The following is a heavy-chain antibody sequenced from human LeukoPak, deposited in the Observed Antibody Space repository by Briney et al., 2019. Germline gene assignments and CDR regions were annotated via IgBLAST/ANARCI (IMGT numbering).Heavy chain of an antibody. CDR2: FDPEDGET. V-gene: IGHV1-24*01. D-gene: IGHD2-15*01. Sequence: ASVKVSXKVSGYALTELSMHWVRQAPGKGLEWMGGFDPEDGETIYAQKFQGRVTMTEDTSTDTAYMELSSLRSEDTAVYYCATESELRTSPMGSCYAFDIWGQGTMATVSS. CDR1: GYALTELS. J-gene: IGHJ3*02. CDR3: ATESELRTSPMGSCYAFDI.